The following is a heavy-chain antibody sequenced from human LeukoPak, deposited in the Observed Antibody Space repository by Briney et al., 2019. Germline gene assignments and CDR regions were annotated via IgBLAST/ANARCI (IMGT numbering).Heavy chain of an antibody. J-gene: IGHJ5*02. CDR1: GYSISSGYY. CDR3: ARDVNWNYGWFDP. Sequence: PSETLSLTCTVSGYSISSGYYWGWIRQPPGKGLEWIGSIYHSGSTYYNPSLKSRVTISVDTSKNQFSLKLSSVTAADTAVYYCARDVNWNYGWFDPWGQGTLVTVSS. V-gene: IGHV4-38-2*02. CDR2: IYHSGST. D-gene: IGHD1-7*01.